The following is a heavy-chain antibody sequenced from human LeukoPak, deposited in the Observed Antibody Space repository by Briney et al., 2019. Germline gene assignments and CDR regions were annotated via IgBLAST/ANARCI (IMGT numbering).Heavy chain of an antibody. CDR3: ARGANYNWDS. CDR2: IYYSGST. Sequence: PSETLSLTCTVSGGSTSSNSYYWGWIRQPPGKGLEWIGSIYYSGSTSYNPSLKSRVTIAADMSKNQFSLSLTSVTAADTAVYYCARGANYNWDSWGQGTLVTVSS. V-gene: IGHV4-39*07. CDR1: GGSTSSNSYY. D-gene: IGHD1-20*01. J-gene: IGHJ4*02.